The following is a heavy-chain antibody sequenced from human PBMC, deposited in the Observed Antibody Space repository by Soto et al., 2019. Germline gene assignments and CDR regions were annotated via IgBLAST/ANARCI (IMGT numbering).Heavy chain of an antibody. CDR1: GFTVSSNY. D-gene: IGHD2-21*01. Sequence: GGSLRLSCAASGFTVSSNYMSWVRQAPGKGLEWVSVIYSGGSTYYADSVKGRFTISRDNSKNTLYLQMNSLRAEDTAVYYCARDDSSYYFDYWGQGTLVTVSS. CDR2: IYSGGST. V-gene: IGHV3-53*01. CDR3: ARDDSSYYFDY. J-gene: IGHJ4*02.